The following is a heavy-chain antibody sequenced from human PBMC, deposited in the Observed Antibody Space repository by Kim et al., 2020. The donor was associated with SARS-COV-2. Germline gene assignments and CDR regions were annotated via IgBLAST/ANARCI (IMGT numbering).Heavy chain of an antibody. V-gene: IGHV1-69*13. CDR3: ARGAVVLDATTPPDH. D-gene: IGHD2-15*01. CDR1: GATFSSYT. J-gene: IGHJ5*02. Sequence: SVKVSCKASGATFSSYTFTWVRQVPGQGLDWVGGIIPVFGTTDYQQKFQGRVTVTADETTNTVYLELSSLTSDDSAIYYCARGAVVLDATTPPDHWGQ. CDR2: IIPVFGTT.